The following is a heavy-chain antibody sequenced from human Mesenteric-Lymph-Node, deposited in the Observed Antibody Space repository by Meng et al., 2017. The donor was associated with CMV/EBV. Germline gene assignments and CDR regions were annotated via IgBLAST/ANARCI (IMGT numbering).Heavy chain of an antibody. D-gene: IGHD5-12*01. CDR2: INPNSGGT. Sequence: ASVKVSCKSSGYTFTAYYMHWVRQAPGQGLEWMGWINPNSGGTNYAQKFQGRVTMIRDTSISTAYMELSSLRSEDTAVYYCARGNRVAARGYSGYDCPAYWGQGTLVTVSS. J-gene: IGHJ4*02. CDR1: GYTFTAYY. CDR3: ARGNRVAARGYSGYDCPAY. V-gene: IGHV1-2*02.